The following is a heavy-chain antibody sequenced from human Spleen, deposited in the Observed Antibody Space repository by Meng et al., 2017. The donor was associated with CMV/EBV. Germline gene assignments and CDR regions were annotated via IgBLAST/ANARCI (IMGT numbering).Heavy chain of an antibody. J-gene: IGHJ4*02. D-gene: IGHD6-19*01. Sequence: ASVKVSCKVSGYTLTEFPMQWVRQAPGQGLEWMGWINPNSGDTNYAQKFQGRVTMTRDTSISTAYMELSSLRSDDTALYYCASVYSTGWYFDYWGQGTLVTVSS. CDR3: ASVYSTGWYFDY. CDR1: GYTLTEFP. V-gene: IGHV1-2*02. CDR2: INPNSGDT.